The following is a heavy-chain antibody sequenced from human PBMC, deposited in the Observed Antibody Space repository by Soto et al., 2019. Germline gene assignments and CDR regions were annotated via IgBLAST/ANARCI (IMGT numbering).Heavy chain of an antibody. V-gene: IGHV1-18*01. D-gene: IGHD1-26*01. CDR3: ARDRGSYALDY. CDR2: ISAYNGNT. CDR1: GYTFTSYG. Sequence: QVQLVQSGAEVKKPGASVKVSCKASGYTFTSYGFIWVRQAPGQGLEWMGWISAYNGNTNYAQKVQGRVTMTTDTSTPTAYLELRSLRSDATAVYYCARDRGSYALDYWGQGTLVTVSS. J-gene: IGHJ4*02.